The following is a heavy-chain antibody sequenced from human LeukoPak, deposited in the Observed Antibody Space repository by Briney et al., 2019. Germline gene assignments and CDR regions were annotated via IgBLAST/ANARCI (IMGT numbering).Heavy chain of an antibody. D-gene: IGHD2-15*01. Sequence: GASVKVSCKAYGYTFTGYFRHWVRQAPGQGLEWMGWINPNSGGTNYAQKFQGRVTLTRDTSISTAYMELSRLRSDDTAVYYCAREASIVVVIASSSAFDTWGQGTMVTVSS. J-gene: IGHJ3*02. CDR3: AREASIVVVIASSSAFDT. CDR2: INPNSGGT. V-gene: IGHV1-2*02. CDR1: GYTFTGYF.